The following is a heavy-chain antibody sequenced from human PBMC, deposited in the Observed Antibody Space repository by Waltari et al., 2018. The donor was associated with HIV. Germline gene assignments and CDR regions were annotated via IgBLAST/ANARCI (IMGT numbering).Heavy chain of an antibody. CDR2: IAVGSGDT. J-gene: IGHJ4*02. D-gene: IGHD6-13*01. CDR1: VCTYTNSA. Sequence: QVQLVQSGPEVRKPGTSVNVSCQASVCTYTNSAVQWVRQARGQGPEWIGWIAVGSGDTKYALKFQERVTITRDMSTSTVYMELSSLRSEDTAVYYCVAADKSSWSRWGPGTLVTVSS. CDR3: VAADKSSWSR. V-gene: IGHV1-58*01.